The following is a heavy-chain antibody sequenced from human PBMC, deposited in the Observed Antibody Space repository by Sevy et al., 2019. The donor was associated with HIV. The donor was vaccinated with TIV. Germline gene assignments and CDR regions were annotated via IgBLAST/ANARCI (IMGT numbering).Heavy chain of an antibody. CDR2: IYPGDSDT. CDR3: AGRPVVRDGSKMDMEYHGMDV. CDR1: GYSFINYW. J-gene: IGHJ6*02. V-gene: IGHV5-51*01. D-gene: IGHD2-21*01. Sequence: GESLKISCKGSGYSFINYWIGWVRQMPGKGLGWMGIIYPGDSDTKYSPSFQGQVTISADKSISTAYLQWSSLKASDTAIDYCAGRPVVRDGSKMDMEYHGMDVWGQGTTVTVSS.